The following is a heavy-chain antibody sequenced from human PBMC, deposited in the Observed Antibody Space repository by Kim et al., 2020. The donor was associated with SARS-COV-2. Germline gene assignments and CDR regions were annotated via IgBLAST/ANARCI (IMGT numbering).Heavy chain of an antibody. CDR1: RGSVTSSSYY. CDR2: IYYDGTT. CDR3: ARHGGGSGTYFFDAFD. J-gene: IGHJ3*02. Sequence: SETLSLTCTVSRGSVTSSSYYWGWIRQPPGKGLEWIGSIYYDGTTYYIASLKSRVTISVDTSRNQFSLHLNSVTAADTAFYYCARHGGGSGTYFFDAFD. V-gene: IGHV4-39*01. D-gene: IGHD3-10*01.